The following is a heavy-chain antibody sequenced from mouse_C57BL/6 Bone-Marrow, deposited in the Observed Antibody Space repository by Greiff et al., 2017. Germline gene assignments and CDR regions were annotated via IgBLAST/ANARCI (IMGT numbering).Heavy chain of an antibody. Sequence: VQLQQSGAELARPGASVKLSCKASGYTFTSYGISWVKQRTGQGLEWIGEIYPRSGNPYYNEKFKGKATLTADKSSSTAYMELLSLTSEDSAVYFCARGNYDYDAGNYYAMDYWGQGTSVTVSS. CDR1: GYTFTSYG. D-gene: IGHD2-4*01. J-gene: IGHJ4*01. V-gene: IGHV1-81*01. CDR2: IYPRSGNP. CDR3: ARGNYDYDAGNYYAMDY.